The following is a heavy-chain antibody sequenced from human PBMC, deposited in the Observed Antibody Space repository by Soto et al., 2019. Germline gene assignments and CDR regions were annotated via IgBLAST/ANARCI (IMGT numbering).Heavy chain of an antibody. J-gene: IGHJ4*02. D-gene: IGHD2-15*01. Sequence: EVQLVESGGGLVQPGGSLRLSCAASGFTFSSYSMNWVRQAPGKGLEWVSYISSSSSTIYYADSVKGRFTISRDKAKNSLYLQMNSLRAEDTAVYYCARVRGYCSGGSCYSYYFDYWGQGTLVTVSS. CDR1: GFTFSSYS. CDR2: ISSSSSTI. V-gene: IGHV3-48*01. CDR3: ARVRGYCSGGSCYSYYFDY.